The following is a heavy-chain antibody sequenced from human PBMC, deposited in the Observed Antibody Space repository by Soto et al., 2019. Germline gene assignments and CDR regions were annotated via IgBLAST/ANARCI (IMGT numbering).Heavy chain of an antibody. J-gene: IGHJ4*02. CDR2: FYCDVSN. D-gene: IGHD5-12*01. Sequence: QLQLQESGPGLVKPSETLSLTCTVSGGSISSGSYYWGWLRQPPGQGLEWIGSFYCDVSNYYNPSLNSRLTRSVATSKNQFSLQLTSVTAADTAVYFCARHCRKGGYDWHFIDYWGQGTLVTVSS. V-gene: IGHV4-39*01. CDR3: ARHCRKGGYDWHFIDY. CDR1: GGSISSGSYY.